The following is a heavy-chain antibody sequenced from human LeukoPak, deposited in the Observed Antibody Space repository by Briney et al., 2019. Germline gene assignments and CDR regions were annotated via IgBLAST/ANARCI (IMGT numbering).Heavy chain of an antibody. CDR2: IYSGGST. J-gene: IGHJ4*02. D-gene: IGHD6-13*01. CDR1: GFTFSDYY. CDR3: ASSYPTSSWYLY. V-gene: IGHV3-66*01. Sequence: GGSLRLSCAASGFTFSDYYMSWVRQAPGKGLEWVSVIYSGGSTYYADSVKGRFTISRDNSKNTLYLQMNSLRAEDTAVYYCASSYPTSSWYLYWGQGTLVTVSS.